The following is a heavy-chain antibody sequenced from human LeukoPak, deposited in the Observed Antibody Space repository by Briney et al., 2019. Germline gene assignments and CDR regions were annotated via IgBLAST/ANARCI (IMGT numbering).Heavy chain of an antibody. CDR2: ISKDGGTQ. CDR1: GFAFSSYA. Sequence: GGSLRLSCSASGFAFSSYAMYWVRQAPGKGLEYVSAISKDGGTQYPADSVKGRITISRDNSKNTLYLQMSSLRPEDTAVYYCVKDQVFRGAGSYGDDWGQGTLVTDSS. D-gene: IGHD3-10*01. J-gene: IGHJ4*02. CDR3: VKDQVFRGAGSYGDD. V-gene: IGHV3-64D*09.